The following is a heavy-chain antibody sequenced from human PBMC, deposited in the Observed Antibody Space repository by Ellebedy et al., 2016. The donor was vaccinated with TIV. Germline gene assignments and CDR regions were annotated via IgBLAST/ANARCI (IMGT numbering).Heavy chain of an antibody. Sequence: ASVKVSXXASGYTFTGYYMHWVRQAPGQGLEWMGIINPSGGSTSYAQKFQGRVTMTRDTSTSTVYMELSSLRSEDTAVYYCARALILTIFGEGGDYYYMDVWGKGTTVTVSS. CDR2: INPSGGST. J-gene: IGHJ6*03. CDR1: GYTFTGYY. V-gene: IGHV1-46*01. CDR3: ARALILTIFGEGGDYYYMDV. D-gene: IGHD3-3*01.